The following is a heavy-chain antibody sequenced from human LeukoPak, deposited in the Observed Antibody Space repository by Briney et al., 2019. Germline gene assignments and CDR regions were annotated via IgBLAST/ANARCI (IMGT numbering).Heavy chain of an antibody. CDR2: VHLSGRT. CDR3: AREGGPYRPLDY. J-gene: IGHJ4*02. V-gene: IGHV4-34*01. Sequence: GSPRLSCAVSGFTFSDHYMDWVRQPPGEGLEWIGEVHLSGRTHYNPSLESRVTMSVDMSENHISLRLTSVTAADTAVYYCAREGGPYRPLDYSGQGTLVTVSS. CDR1: GFTFSDHY.